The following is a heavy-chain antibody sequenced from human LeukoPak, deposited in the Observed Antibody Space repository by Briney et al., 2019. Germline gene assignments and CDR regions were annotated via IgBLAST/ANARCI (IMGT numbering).Heavy chain of an antibody. CDR2: IDWDDDE. Sequence: SGPALVKPTQTLTLTCTFSGFSLSASGMCVSWIRQPPGKALEWLARIDWDDDEYYSTSLKTRLTISKDTSKNQVVLTMTNMDPVDTATYYCARMRYYDSSGYPDYWGQGTLVTVSS. J-gene: IGHJ4*02. V-gene: IGHV2-70*11. CDR3: ARMRYYDSSGYPDY. D-gene: IGHD3-22*01. CDR1: GFSLSASGMC.